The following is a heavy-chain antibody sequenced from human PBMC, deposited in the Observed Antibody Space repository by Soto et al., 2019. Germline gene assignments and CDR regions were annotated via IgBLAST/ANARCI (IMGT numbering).Heavy chain of an antibody. CDR3: ARVSYYDSSGNYYYGMDV. CDR1: RYSFTSYW. D-gene: IGHD3-22*01. Sequence: GESLKISCKGSRYSFTSYWIGWVRQMPGKGLEWMGIIYPGDSDTRYSPSFQGQVTISADKSISTAYLQWSSLEASDTAMYYCARVSYYDSSGNYYYGMDVWGQGTTVTVSS. V-gene: IGHV5-51*01. J-gene: IGHJ6*02. CDR2: IYPGDSDT.